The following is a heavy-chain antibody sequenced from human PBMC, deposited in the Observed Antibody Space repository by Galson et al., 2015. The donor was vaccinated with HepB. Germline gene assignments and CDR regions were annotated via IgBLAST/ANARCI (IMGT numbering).Heavy chain of an antibody. CDR3: ARRVLTGYWWFDP. Sequence: SLRLSCAASGFTFSSYWMSWVRQAPGKGLEWVANIKQDGSEKYYVDSVKGRFTISRDNAKNSLYLQMNSLRAEDTAVYYCARRVLTGYWWFDPWGQGTLVTVSS. V-gene: IGHV3-7*03. CDR1: GFTFSSYW. CDR2: IKQDGSEK. J-gene: IGHJ5*02. D-gene: IGHD3-9*01.